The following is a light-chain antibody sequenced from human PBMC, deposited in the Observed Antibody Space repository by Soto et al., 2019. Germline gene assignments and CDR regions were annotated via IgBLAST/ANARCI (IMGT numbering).Light chain of an antibody. Sequence: EIVLTQSPATLSFSPGERATLSRWASQSVRSNYLAWYQQRPGQAPRLLICGASSRATGIPDWFSGGGSGTDFTLTISRLEPEDFAVYYCQQYGKSPETFGQGTKVDIK. CDR3: QQYGKSPET. V-gene: IGKV3-20*01. CDR2: GAS. CDR1: QSVRSNY. J-gene: IGKJ1*01.